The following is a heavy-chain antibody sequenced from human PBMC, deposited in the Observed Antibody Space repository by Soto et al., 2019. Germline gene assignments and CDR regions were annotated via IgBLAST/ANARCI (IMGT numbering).Heavy chain of an antibody. V-gene: IGHV3-33*01. J-gene: IGHJ4*02. CDR1: GFTFSSYV. CDR3: ARDRAAAGRPFDY. Sequence: PGGSLRLSCAASGFTFSSYVMHWVRQAPGKGLEWVAVIWYDGSNKYYADSVKGRFTISRDNSKNTLYLQMNSLRAEDTAVYYCARDRAAAGRPFDYWGQGTLVTVSS. D-gene: IGHD6-13*01. CDR2: IWYDGSNK.